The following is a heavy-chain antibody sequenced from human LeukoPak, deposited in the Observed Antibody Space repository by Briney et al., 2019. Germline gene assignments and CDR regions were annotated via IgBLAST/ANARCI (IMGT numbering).Heavy chain of an antibody. V-gene: IGHV4-34*01. J-gene: IGHJ4*02. Sequence: SETLSLTCAVYGGSFSGYYWSWIRQPPGKGLEWVGEINHSGSTNYNLSLKSRVTISVDTSKNQSSLKLSSVTAADTAVYYCARAAAFRIFGVVIIPYFDYWGQGTLVTVSS. CDR3: ARAAAFRIFGVVIIPYFDY. D-gene: IGHD3-3*01. CDR2: INHSGST. CDR1: GGSFSGYY.